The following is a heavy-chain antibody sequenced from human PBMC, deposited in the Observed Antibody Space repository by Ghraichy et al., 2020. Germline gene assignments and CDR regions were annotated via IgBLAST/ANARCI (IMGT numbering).Heavy chain of an antibody. CDR2: IDYVGRT. J-gene: IGHJ4*02. V-gene: IGHV4-4*02. CDR3: VRGRYCGGGFCSPRPSSFDY. CDR1: GFIFSNTW. D-gene: IGHD2-21*01. Sequence: ESLNISCAASGFIFSNTWISWVRQAPGKGLEWVGEIDYVGRTNYNYNPSLDGRVTISLRVGSNEFSLTLSSVTAADTAVYYFVRGRYCGGGFCSPRPSSFDYWGQGSLVIVSS.